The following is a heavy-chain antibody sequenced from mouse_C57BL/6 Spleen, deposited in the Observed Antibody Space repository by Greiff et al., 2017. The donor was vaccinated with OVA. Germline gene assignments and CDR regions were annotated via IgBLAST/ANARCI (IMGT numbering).Heavy chain of an antibody. CDR2: IDPNSGGT. CDR1: GYTFTSYW. CDR3: ARAQCGHLYSLWYFDV. J-gene: IGHJ1*03. D-gene: IGHD3-3*01. Sequence: VQLQQPGAELVKPGASVKLSCKASGYTFTSYWMHWVKQRPGRGLEWIGRIDPNSGGTKYNEKFKSKATLTVDKPSSTAYMQLSSLTSEDSAVYYCARAQCGHLYSLWYFDVWGTGTTVTVSS. V-gene: IGHV1-72*01.